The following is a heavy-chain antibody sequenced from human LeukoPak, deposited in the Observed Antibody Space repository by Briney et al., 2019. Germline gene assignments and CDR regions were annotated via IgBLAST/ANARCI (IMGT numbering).Heavy chain of an antibody. CDR1: GYSFSNYW. CDR3: ARVDFYDRSGYFDY. D-gene: IGHD3-22*01. J-gene: IGHJ4*02. Sequence: GESLKISCEGSGYSFSNYWLGWVRQMPGKGLEWMGIIYPGDSDTRYSPSFQGQVTISADKSISTAYLQWSSLKASDTAMYYCARVDFYDRSGYFDYWGQGTQVTVSS. CDR2: IYPGDSDT. V-gene: IGHV5-51*01.